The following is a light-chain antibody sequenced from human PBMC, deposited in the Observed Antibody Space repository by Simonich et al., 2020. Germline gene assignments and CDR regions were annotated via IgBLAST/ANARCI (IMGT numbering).Light chain of an antibody. CDR2: AAS. V-gene: IGKV1-39*01. CDR3: QQSYSTPLT. J-gene: IGKJ4*01. Sequence: DIQMTQSPSSLSASVGDRVTITCRASQSISSYLNWDQQKQGKAPKLMIYAASSLQSGVPSRFSGSGSWTDFTLTISSLQPEDFATYYCQQSYSTPLTFGGGTKVEIK. CDR1: QSISSY.